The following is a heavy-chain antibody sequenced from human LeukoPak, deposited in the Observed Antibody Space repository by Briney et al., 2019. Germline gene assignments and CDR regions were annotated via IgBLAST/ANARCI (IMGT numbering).Heavy chain of an antibody. J-gene: IGHJ4*02. D-gene: IGHD1-7*01. V-gene: IGHV3-30*02. CDR2: IRYDGSNK. Sequence: GGSLRLSCAASGFTFSSYGMHWVRQAPGKGLEWVAFIRYDGSNKYYADSAKGRFTISRDNSKNTLYLQMNSLRADDTAVYYCAKGSNWNYDPRVYIDYWGQGTLVTVSS. CDR3: AKGSNWNYDPRVYIDY. CDR1: GFTFSSYG.